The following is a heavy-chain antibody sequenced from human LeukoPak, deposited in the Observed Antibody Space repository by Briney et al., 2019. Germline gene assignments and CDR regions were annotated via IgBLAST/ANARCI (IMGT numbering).Heavy chain of an antibody. V-gene: IGHV3-48*03. J-gene: IGHJ4*02. CDR1: GFTFSSYE. D-gene: IGHD6-13*01. Sequence: GGSLRLSCAASGFTFSSYEMNWLRQAPGKGLEWVSYISSSGSTIYYADSVKGRFTISRDNANKSLYLQMNSLRAEDTPGYYCGRMQQLVLPFDYWGQGTLVTVSS. CDR3: GRMQQLVLPFDY. CDR2: ISSSGSTI.